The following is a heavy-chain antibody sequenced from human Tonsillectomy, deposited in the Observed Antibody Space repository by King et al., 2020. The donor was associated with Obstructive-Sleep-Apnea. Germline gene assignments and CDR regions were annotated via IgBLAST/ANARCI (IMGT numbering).Heavy chain of an antibody. V-gene: IGHV3-23*04. D-gene: IGHD3-16*01. CDR3: TKGWGV. CDR2: ISGSGDST. Sequence: VQLVESGGGLVQPGGSRRLSCAASGFIFSNYAMSWVRQAPGKGLEWVSAISGSGDSTDYAVSVKGRFTMSRDNSKNMLYLQMNNLRAKDTAVYYCTKGWGVWGQGTTVTVSS. CDR1: GFIFSNYA. J-gene: IGHJ6*02.